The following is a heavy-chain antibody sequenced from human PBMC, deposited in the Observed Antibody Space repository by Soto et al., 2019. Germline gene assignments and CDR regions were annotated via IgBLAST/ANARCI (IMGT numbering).Heavy chain of an antibody. CDR2: VFHNGDT. J-gene: IGHJ4*02. CDR3: ARKAWVRFDY. D-gene: IGHD7-27*01. CDR1: GDSISRSVW. Sequence: SETLSLTCAVSGDSISRSVWWTWVRQPPGKGLEWIGEVFHNGDTNYNPSLRSRVTMSVDKSTNGFSLKVTSVTAADTAIYYCARKAWVRFDYWGQGALVTVSS. V-gene: IGHV4-4*02.